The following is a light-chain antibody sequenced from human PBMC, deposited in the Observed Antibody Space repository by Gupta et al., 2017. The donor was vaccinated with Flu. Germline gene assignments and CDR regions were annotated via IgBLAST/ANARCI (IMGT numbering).Light chain of an antibody. CDR2: NTN. V-gene: IGLV8-61*01. CDR1: SGSGWSRNG. J-gene: IGLJ3*02. Sequence: TCCMSSGSGWSRNGRGWYHHTPGQPPLNLILNTNRREQGVTDRGSGSIMGIKAAITITGAQADEEGDYYCILLTGGGDSKWGFGGGTRLTVL. CDR3: ILLTGGGDSKWG.